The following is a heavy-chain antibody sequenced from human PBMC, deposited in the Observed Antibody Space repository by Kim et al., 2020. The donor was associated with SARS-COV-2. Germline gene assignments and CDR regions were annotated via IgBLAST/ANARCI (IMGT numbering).Heavy chain of an antibody. CDR1: GYTLTELS. CDR2: FDPEDGET. D-gene: IGHD5-18*01. J-gene: IGHJ4*02. CDR3: ATEMDTAMVTSGSLDY. V-gene: IGHV1-24*01. Sequence: ASVKVSCKVSGYTLTELSMHWVRQAPGKGLEWMGGFDPEDGETIYAQKFQGRVTMTEDTSTDTAYMELSSLRSEDTAVYYCATEMDTAMVTSGSLDYWGQGTLVTVSS.